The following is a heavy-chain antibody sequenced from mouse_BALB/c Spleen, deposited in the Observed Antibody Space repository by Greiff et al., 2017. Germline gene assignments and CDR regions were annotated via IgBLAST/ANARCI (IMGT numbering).Heavy chain of an antibody. V-gene: IGHV5-6-3*01. Sequence: EVKLVESGGGLVQPGGSLKLSCAASGFTFSSYGMSWVRQTPDKRLELVATINRNGGSTYYPDSVKGRFTISRDNAKNTLYLQMSSLKSEDTAMYYCARESYRYAYFDYWGQGTTLTVSS. CDR2: INRNGGST. CDR3: ARESYRYAYFDY. J-gene: IGHJ2*01. CDR1: GFTFSSYG. D-gene: IGHD2-14*01.